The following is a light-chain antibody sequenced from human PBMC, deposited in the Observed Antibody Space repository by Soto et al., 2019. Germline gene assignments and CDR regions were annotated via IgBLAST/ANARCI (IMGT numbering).Light chain of an antibody. CDR1: SSDVGGYNY. CDR2: EVS. CDR3: SSYTRSSTYV. Sequence: QSALAQPASGSGSPGQSITISCTGTSSDVGGYNYVSWYQQHPGKAPKLMIYEVSNRPSGVSNRFSGSKSGNTASLTISGLQAEDEADYYCSSYTRSSTYVFGTGTKVTVL. V-gene: IGLV2-14*01. J-gene: IGLJ1*01.